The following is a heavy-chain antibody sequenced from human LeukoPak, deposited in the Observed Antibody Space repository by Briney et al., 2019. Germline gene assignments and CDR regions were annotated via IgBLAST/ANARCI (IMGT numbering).Heavy chain of an antibody. J-gene: IGHJ4*02. CDR1: GGSISSYY. Sequence: PSETLSLTCTVSGGSISSYYWSWVRQPAGKGLEWIGRIYASGNTNYNPSLKGRLTMTVDTSKNQFSLNLSSVTAADTAVYYCARLNKYSGSYYTLDYWGQGTLVTVSS. CDR2: IYASGNT. D-gene: IGHD1-26*01. CDR3: ARLNKYSGSYYTLDY. V-gene: IGHV4-4*07.